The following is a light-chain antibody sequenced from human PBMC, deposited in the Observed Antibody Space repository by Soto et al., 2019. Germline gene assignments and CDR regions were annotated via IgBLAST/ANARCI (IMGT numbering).Light chain of an antibody. CDR1: QSVSSN. V-gene: IGKV3-15*01. CDR3: QQYTNWVRT. J-gene: IGKJ1*01. Sequence: EIVMTQSPATLSVSPGERATLSCRASQSVSSNLAWYQQKPGQAPRLLIYGASTRATGIPARFSGSGSGTEFTLTISSLQSEDFAVYYCQQYTNWVRTFGQGTKVEIK. CDR2: GAS.